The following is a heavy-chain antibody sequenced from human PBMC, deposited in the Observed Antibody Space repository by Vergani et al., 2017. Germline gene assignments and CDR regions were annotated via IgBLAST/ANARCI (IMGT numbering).Heavy chain of an antibody. D-gene: IGHD5-12*01. Sequence: EVQLLESGGDLVQPGGSLRLSCAASGFTFNHYAMNWVRQAPGKGLEWVSGISGSGGSTYYAGSVKGRFTISRDSSKNTLYLQMNSLSAGDTAVYYCAKANLRNSGYDYHYYYLDMDVWGQGSTVTVSS. CDR3: AKANLRNSGYDYHYYYLDMDV. CDR1: GFTFNHYA. CDR2: ISGSGGST. V-gene: IGHV3-23*01. J-gene: IGHJ6*01.